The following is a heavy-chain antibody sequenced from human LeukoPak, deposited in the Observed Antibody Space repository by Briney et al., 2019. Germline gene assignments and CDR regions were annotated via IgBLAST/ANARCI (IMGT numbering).Heavy chain of an antibody. CDR3: ARDLKSRPDY. CDR2: IKQDGSEK. CDR1: GFTFSRYW. Sequence: GGSLRLSCAASGFTFSRYWMNWVRQAPGKGLEWVANIKQDGSEKYYVASVEGRFTISRDNAKNSLFLQMNSLRAEDTAVYYCARDLKSRPDYWGQGTLVTVSS. J-gene: IGHJ4*02. V-gene: IGHV3-7*01.